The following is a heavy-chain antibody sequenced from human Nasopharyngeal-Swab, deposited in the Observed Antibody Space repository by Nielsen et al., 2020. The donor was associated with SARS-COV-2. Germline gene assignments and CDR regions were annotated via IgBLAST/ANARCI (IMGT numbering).Heavy chain of an antibody. Sequence: VRQAPGKGLEWVSVIYSGGSTYYADSVKGRFTISRDNSKNTLYLQMNSLRAEDTAMYYCARGISSSLYWGQGTLVTVSS. D-gene: IGHD6-6*01. CDR3: ARGISSSLY. CDR2: IYSGGST. J-gene: IGHJ4*02. V-gene: IGHV3-53*01.